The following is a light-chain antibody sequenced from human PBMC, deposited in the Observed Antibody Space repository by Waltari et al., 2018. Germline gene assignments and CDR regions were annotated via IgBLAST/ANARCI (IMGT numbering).Light chain of an antibody. Sequence: QSVLTQPPSVSAAPGQKVTISCSGNSSNIGKNYVSWYQQFPGTAPKPLIYASNKRPSGIPDRFSGSDSGTSATLGITGLQTGDEADYYCGAWDSSLSAGVFGGGTKLTVL. J-gene: IGLJ2*01. V-gene: IGLV1-51*01. CDR2: ASN. CDR1: SSNIGKNY. CDR3: GAWDSSLSAGV.